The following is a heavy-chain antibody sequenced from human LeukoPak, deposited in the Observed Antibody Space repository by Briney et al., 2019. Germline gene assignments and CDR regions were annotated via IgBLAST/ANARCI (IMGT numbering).Heavy chain of an antibody. CDR3: ARDKDWAFDY. D-gene: IGHD3/OR15-3a*01. Sequence: KSGGSLRLSCEASGFTFNTYSMNWARQAPGKGLEWVSSIDSSGGYMFYADSVKGRFTISRDNAKNSLFLQMNSLRGEDTAVYYCARDKDWAFDYWGQGTLVTVSS. CDR1: GFTFNTYS. J-gene: IGHJ4*02. V-gene: IGHV3-21*01. CDR2: IDSSGGYM.